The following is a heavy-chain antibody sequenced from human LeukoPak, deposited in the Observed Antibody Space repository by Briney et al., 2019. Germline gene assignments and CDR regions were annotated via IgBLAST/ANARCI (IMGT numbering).Heavy chain of an antibody. CDR3: ARDIGSVDSNGYYLVGWFDL. CDR1: GFSVSTSY. D-gene: IGHD5-18*01. Sequence: GGSLRLSCAASGFSVSTSYMSWVRQVPGTGPEWVSIFYRGGGTFYADSVKGRFTISRDDSRNTLHLQINSLRPEDTAMYYCARDIGSVDSNGYYLVGWFDLWGQGTRVTVSS. CDR2: FYRGGGT. J-gene: IGHJ5*02. V-gene: IGHV3-66*02.